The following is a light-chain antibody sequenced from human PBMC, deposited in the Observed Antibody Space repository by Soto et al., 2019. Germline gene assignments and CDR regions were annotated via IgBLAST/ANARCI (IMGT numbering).Light chain of an antibody. J-gene: IGKJ4*01. CDR3: QQYNNWPPLT. CDR2: DAS. CDR1: QSVSSN. Sequence: EIVMTQSPATLSMSPGERATLSCRASQSVSSNLAWYQQKPGQAPRLLIYDASTRATGVPARFSGSGSGTEFTLTISSLQSEDFAVYYCQQYNNWPPLTFGGGTKVEI. V-gene: IGKV3-15*01.